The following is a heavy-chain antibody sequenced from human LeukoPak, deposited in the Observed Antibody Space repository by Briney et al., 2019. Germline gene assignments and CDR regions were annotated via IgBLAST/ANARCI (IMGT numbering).Heavy chain of an antibody. J-gene: IGHJ4*02. D-gene: IGHD5-12*01. CDR1: GGSISNSIYY. CDR2: SYYGGST. CDR3: ASLRLFDIVATSPHRYFDY. V-gene: IGHV4-39*01. Sequence: SETLSLTCTVSGGSISNSIYYWGWIRQAPGKGLEWIGSSYYGGSTFHNPSLNSRVTIFVDTSKNQFSLKLSSVTAADTAVYYCASLRLFDIVATSPHRYFDYWGQGTLVTVSS.